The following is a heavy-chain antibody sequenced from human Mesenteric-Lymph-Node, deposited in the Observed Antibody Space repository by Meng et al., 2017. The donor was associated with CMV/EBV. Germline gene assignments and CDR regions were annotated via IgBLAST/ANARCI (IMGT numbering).Heavy chain of an antibody. CDR2: MSHDGSNR. CDR3: ARDGGEYYDFWSGSERTYSYYGMDV. Sequence: GESLKISCSASGFTFNTYTMHWVRQAPGKGLEWVAVMSHDGSNRYYADSVKGRLNISRDNSKNTLYLQMNSLREEDTAVYYCARDGGEYYDFWSGSERTYSYYGMDVWGQGTTVTVSS. D-gene: IGHD3-3*01. J-gene: IGHJ6*02. CDR1: GFTFNTYT. V-gene: IGHV3-30*04.